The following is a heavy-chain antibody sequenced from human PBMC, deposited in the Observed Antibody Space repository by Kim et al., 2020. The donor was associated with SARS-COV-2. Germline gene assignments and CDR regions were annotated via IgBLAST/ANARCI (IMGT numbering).Heavy chain of an antibody. CDR2: IKQDGSEK. J-gene: IGHJ4*02. Sequence: GGSLRLSCAASGFTFSSYWMSWVRQAPGKGLEWVANIKQDGSEKYYVDSVKGRFTISRDNAKNSLYLQMNSLRAEDTAVYYCAREKVDEYYYDSSGYGDLKYFDYWGQGTLVTVSS. CDR1: GFTFSSYW. CDR3: AREKVDEYYYDSSGYGDLKYFDY. V-gene: IGHV3-7*03. D-gene: IGHD3-22*01.